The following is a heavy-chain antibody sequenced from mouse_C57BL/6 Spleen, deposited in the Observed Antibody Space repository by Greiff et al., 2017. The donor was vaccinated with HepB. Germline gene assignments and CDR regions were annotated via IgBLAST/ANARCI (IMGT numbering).Heavy chain of an antibody. CDR1: GFNIKDYY. D-gene: IGHD1-1*01. CDR2: IDPEDGET. J-gene: IGHJ4*01. V-gene: IGHV14-2*01. Sequence: VQLQQSGAELVKPGASVKLSCTASGFNIKDYYMHWVKQRTEQGLEWIGRIDPEDGETKYATKFQGKATITADTSSNTAYLQLSSLTSEDTAVYYCAGYYYDSSYAMDYWGQGTSVTVSS. CDR3: AGYYYDSSYAMDY.